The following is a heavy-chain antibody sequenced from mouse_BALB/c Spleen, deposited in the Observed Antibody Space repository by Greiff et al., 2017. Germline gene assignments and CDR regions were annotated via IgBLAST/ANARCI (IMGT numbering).Heavy chain of an antibody. V-gene: IGHV1-54*01. CDR2: INPGSGGT. CDR3: ARWDYGNYENAMDY. D-gene: IGHD2-1*01. CDR1: GYAFTNYL. Sequence: VQLQQSGAELVRPGTSVKVSCKASGYAFTNYLIEWVEQRPGQGLEWIGVINPGSGGTNYNEKFKGKATLTADKSSSTAYMQLSSLTSDDSAVYFCARWDYGNYENAMDYWGQGTSVTVSS. J-gene: IGHJ4*01.